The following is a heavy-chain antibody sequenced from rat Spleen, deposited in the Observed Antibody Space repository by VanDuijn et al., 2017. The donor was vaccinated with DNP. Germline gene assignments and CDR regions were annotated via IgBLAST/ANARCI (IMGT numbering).Heavy chain of an antibody. D-gene: IGHD1-12*03. J-gene: IGHJ4*01. CDR2: ISFDGGTT. V-gene: IGHV5-22*01. Sequence: EVQLVESGGGLVQPGRSLKLSCAASGFTFSDYYMAWVRQAPTKGLEWVAYISFDGGTTYYGDSVKGRFTISRDNAKSALYLQMNSLRSEDMATYYCARVGDLHDGYGDALDAWGQGTSVTVAS. CDR1: GFTFSDYY. CDR3: ARVGDLHDGYGDALDA.